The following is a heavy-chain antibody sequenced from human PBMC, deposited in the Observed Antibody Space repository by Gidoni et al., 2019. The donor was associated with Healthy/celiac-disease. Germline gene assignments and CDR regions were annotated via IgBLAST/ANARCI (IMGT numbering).Heavy chain of an antibody. Sequence: QLPLQESGPGLVKPSETLSLTCTVSGGSISSSSYYWGWIRQPPGKGLEWIGSIYYSGSTYYNPSLKSRVTISVDTSKNQFSLKLSSVTAADTAVYYCAREGAWAAATGRTNWFDPWGQGTLVTVSS. CDR2: IYYSGST. D-gene: IGHD6-13*01. J-gene: IGHJ5*02. CDR1: GGSISSSSYY. CDR3: AREGAWAAATGRTNWFDP. V-gene: IGHV4-39*02.